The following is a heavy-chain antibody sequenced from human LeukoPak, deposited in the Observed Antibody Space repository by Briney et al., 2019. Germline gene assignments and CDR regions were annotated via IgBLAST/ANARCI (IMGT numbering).Heavy chain of an antibody. V-gene: IGHV4-34*01. CDR3: ARGPRGAAAGNDY. Sequence: PSETLSLTCTVSGGSISGYYWSWIRQPPGKGLEWIGEINRSGSTNYNPSLKSRVTISVDTSKNQFSLKLSSVTAAETAVYYCARGPRGAAAGNDYWGQGTLVTVSS. D-gene: IGHD6-13*01. J-gene: IGHJ4*02. CDR2: INRSGST. CDR1: GGSISGYY.